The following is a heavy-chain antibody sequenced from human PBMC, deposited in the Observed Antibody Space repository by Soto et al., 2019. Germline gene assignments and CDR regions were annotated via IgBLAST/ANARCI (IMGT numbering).Heavy chain of an antibody. D-gene: IGHD2-15*01. CDR1: GGTLSGYA. J-gene: IGHJ4*02. CDR2: INAGNGNT. Sequence: GGSGKVSRKGSGGTLSGYAISWVRQAPGQRLEWMGWINAGNGNTKYSEKFQGRVTITRDTSASTAYMELSSLRSEDTAVYYCARDILFDYWGQGTLVTVSS. V-gene: IGHV1-3*01. CDR3: ARDILFDY.